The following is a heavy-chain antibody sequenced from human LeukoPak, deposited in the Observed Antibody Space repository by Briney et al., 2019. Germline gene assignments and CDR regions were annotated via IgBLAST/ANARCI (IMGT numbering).Heavy chain of an antibody. V-gene: IGHV3-7*01. D-gene: IGHD4/OR15-4a*01. CDR1: GFTFSTSW. CDR2: INGDGSLN. CDR3: TRDRAYGALDY. Sequence: GGSLRLSCAASGFTFSTSWMTWVRQAPGKGLEWVANINGDGSLNGHVASVKGRFTISRDNAKNSVYLQVISLRDEDTAVYYCTRDRAYGALDYWGQGTLVTVSS. J-gene: IGHJ4*02.